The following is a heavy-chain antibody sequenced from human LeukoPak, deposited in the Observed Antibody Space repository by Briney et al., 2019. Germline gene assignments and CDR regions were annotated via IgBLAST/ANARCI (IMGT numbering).Heavy chain of an antibody. CDR2: INHSGST. D-gene: IGHD6-19*01. J-gene: IGHJ6*02. V-gene: IGHV4-34*01. CDR3: ARAHYGSGWSYYYYGMDV. Sequence: PSETLSLTCAVYGGSFSGYYWSWIRQPPGKGLEWIGEINHSGSTNYNPSLKSRVTISVDTSKNQFSLKLSSVTAADTAVYYCARAHYGSGWSYYYYGMDVWGQGTTVTVSS. CDR1: GGSFSGYY.